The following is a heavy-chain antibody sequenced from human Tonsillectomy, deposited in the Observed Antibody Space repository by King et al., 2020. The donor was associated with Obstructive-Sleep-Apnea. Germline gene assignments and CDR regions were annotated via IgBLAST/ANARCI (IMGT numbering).Heavy chain of an antibody. J-gene: IGHJ6*01. CDR3: ARDFVMVRRDNYYYYGMDV. D-gene: IGHD3-10*01. CDR1: GFTFSSYA. CDR2: ISYDGSNK. V-gene: IGHV3-30*04. Sequence: VQLVESGGGVVQPGRSLRLSCAASGFTFSSYAMHWVRQAPGKGLEWVAVISYDGSNKYYADSVKGRFTISRDNSKNTLYLQMNSLRAEDTAVYYCARDFVMVRRDNYYYYGMDVWGQGTTVTVSS.